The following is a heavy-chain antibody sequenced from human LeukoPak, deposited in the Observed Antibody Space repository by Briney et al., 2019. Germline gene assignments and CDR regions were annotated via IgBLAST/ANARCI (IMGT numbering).Heavy chain of an antibody. CDR1: GGTFSSYA. CDR3: ARDHIAAAGTFGY. J-gene: IGHJ4*02. V-gene: IGHV1-69*04. Sequence: GASVKVSCKASGGTFSSYAISWVRQAPGQGLEWMGRIIPILGIANYAQKFQGRVTITADNSTGTAYMELSSLRSEDTAVYYCARDHIAAAGTFGYWGQGTLVTVSS. CDR2: IIPILGIA. D-gene: IGHD6-13*01.